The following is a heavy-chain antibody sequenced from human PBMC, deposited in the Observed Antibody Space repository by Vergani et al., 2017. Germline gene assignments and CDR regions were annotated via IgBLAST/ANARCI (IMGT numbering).Heavy chain of an antibody. V-gene: IGHV4-59*01. Sequence: QVQLQESGPGLVKPSETLSLTCTVSGGSISSYYWSWIRQPPGKGLEWIGYIYYSGSTNYNPSLKSRFTISVDTSKNQFSLKLSSVTAADTAVYYCARFSSSGWYGLVYWGQGTLVTVSS. CDR2: IYYSGST. D-gene: IGHD6-19*01. J-gene: IGHJ4*02. CDR3: ARFSSSGWYGLVY. CDR1: GGSISSYY.